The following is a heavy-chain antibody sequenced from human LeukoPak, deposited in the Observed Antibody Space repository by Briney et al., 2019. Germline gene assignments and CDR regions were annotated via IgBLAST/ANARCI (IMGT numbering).Heavy chain of an antibody. CDR3: AKGGAVSSKSITMIRGTRRYYYYMDV. CDR2: ISDSGDRT. D-gene: IGHD3-10*01. V-gene: IGHV3-23*01. CDR1: GFTFSSYG. Sequence: GGSLRLSCGASGFTFSSYGMSWVRQAPGKGLEWVSSISDSGDRTFYADSVKGAFTISRDNSKKTLFLQVDSLRAEDTAVYYCAKGGAVSSKSITMIRGTRRYYYYMDVWGKGTTVTISS. J-gene: IGHJ6*03.